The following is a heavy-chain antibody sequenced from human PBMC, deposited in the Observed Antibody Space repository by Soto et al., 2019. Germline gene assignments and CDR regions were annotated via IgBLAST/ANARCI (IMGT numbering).Heavy chain of an antibody. V-gene: IGHV1-69*13. J-gene: IGHJ3*02. Sequence: SVKVSCKASGGTFSSYAISWVRQAPGQGLEWMGGVIPIFGTANYAQKFQGRVTITADESTSTAYMELSSLRSEDTAVYYCARDPTRREVLWFGEFPAAFDIWGQGTMVTVS. D-gene: IGHD3-10*01. CDR3: ARDPTRREVLWFGEFPAAFDI. CDR1: GGTFSSYA. CDR2: VIPIFGTA.